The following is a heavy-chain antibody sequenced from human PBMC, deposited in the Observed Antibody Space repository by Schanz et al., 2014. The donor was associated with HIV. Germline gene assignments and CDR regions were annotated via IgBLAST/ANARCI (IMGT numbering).Heavy chain of an antibody. CDR1: GFTFHDCA. CDR2: ISWSGRNT. D-gene: IGHD1-1*01. V-gene: IGHV3-9*01. J-gene: IGHJ4*02. CDR3: ARAGAHWTSCFDY. Sequence: EVKLVESGGGSVQPGRSLRLSCEASGFTFHDCAMHWVRQVPEKGLEWVSGISWSGRNTGYVDSVRGRFSISRDNAKNSLYLQMNSLRDEDTAVYYCARAGAHWTSCFDYWGQGTLVTVSS.